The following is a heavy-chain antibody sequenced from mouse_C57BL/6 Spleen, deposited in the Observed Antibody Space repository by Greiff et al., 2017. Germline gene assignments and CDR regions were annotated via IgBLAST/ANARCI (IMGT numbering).Heavy chain of an antibody. D-gene: IGHD1-1*01. Sequence: EVKLQQSGPVLVKPGASVKMSCKASGYTFTDYYMNWVKQSHGKSLEWIGVINPYNGGTSYNQKFKGKATLTVDKSSSTAYMELNSLTSEDSAVYYCARSDYYGSSSYYFDYWGQGTTLTVSS. J-gene: IGHJ2*01. CDR3: ARSDYYGSSSYYFDY. V-gene: IGHV1-19*01. CDR2: INPYNGGT. CDR1: GYTFTDYY.